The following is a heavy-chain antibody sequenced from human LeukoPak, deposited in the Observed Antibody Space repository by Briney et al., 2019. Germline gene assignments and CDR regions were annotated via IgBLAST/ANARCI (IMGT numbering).Heavy chain of an antibody. J-gene: IGHJ3*02. Sequence: GGSLRLSCAASGFTVSSNYLSWVRQAPGKGLEWVSVIYSGGSTYYADSVKGRFTISRDNSKNTLYPQMNSLRAEDTAVYYCACRVSGYALATFDIWGQGTMVTVSS. CDR3: ACRVSGYALATFDI. V-gene: IGHV3-66*01. D-gene: IGHD5-12*01. CDR1: GFTVSSNY. CDR2: IYSGGST.